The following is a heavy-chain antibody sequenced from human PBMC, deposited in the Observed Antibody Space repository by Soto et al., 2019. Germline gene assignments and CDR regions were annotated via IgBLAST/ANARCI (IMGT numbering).Heavy chain of an antibody. CDR2: IVPMLGTP. V-gene: IGHV1-69*01. Sequence: QVQLVQSGAEVKEPGSSVRVSCKASGGTFDNFIMNWVRQTPGRGLEWMGGIVPMLGTPTYAEKFKGRVTISATGSTSTVYMEVTRVRPEDTAIYYCARNGTYSSSVSQNSGMAVWGQGITVSVSS. CDR1: GGTFDNFI. D-gene: IGHD1-26*01. CDR3: ARNGTYSSSVSQNSGMAV. J-gene: IGHJ6*02.